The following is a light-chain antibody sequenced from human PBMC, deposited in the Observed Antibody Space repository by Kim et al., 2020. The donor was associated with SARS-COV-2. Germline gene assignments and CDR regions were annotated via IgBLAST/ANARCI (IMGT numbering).Light chain of an antibody. V-gene: IGLV3-21*04. Sequence: AAGKKARITCGGNNIGSKSVHWYQQKPGQAPVLVLYYDSDRPSGIPERLSGSNSGNTATLTISRGEAGDEADYYCQVWDSSSDHPVFGGGTKLTVL. CDR3: QVWDSSSDHPV. CDR2: YDS. CDR1: NIGSKS. J-gene: IGLJ3*02.